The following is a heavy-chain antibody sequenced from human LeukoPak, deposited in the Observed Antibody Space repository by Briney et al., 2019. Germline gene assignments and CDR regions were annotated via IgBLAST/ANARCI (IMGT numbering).Heavy chain of an antibody. J-gene: IGHJ4*02. CDR2: IYYSGST. V-gene: IGHV4-59*08. CDR3: ARVRAVTTFRFDY. Sequence: SETLSLTCTVSGGSISSYYWSWIRQPPGKGLEWIGYIYYSGSTNYNPSLKSRVTISVDTSKNQFSLKLSSVTAADTAVYYCARVRAVTTFRFDYWGQGTLVTVSS. CDR1: GGSISSYY. D-gene: IGHD4-17*01.